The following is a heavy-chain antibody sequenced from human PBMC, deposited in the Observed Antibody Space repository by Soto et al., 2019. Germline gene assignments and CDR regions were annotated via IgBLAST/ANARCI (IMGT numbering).Heavy chain of an antibody. CDR2: IYYSGST. Sequence: KPSETLSLTCTVSGGSISSSSYYWGWIRQPPGKGLEWIGSIYYSGSTYYNPSLKSRVTISVDTSKNQFSLKLSSVTAADTAVYYCARQGDGVRYCSGGSCYLFDYWGQGTLVTVSS. V-gene: IGHV4-39*01. J-gene: IGHJ4*02. D-gene: IGHD2-15*01. CDR3: ARQGDGVRYCSGGSCYLFDY. CDR1: GGSISSSSYY.